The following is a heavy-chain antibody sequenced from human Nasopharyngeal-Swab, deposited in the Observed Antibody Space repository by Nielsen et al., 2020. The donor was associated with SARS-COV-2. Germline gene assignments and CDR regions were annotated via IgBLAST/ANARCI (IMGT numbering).Heavy chain of an antibody. V-gene: IGHV4-31*02. J-gene: IGHJ5*02. Sequence: RQAPGKGLEWIGYIYNSGNTDYNPSPKSRIIISVDTSENQFSLKLSSVTAADTAVYYCARTFPFCSSTNCPNWFDPWGQGTLVTVSS. D-gene: IGHD2-2*01. CDR2: IYNSGNT. CDR3: ARTFPFCSSTNCPNWFDP.